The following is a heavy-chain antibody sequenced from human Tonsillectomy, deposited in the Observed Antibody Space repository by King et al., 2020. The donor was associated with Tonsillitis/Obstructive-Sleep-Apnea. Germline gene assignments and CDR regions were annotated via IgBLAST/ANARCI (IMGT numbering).Heavy chain of an antibody. CDR3: ARVGGRYCSSTSCYHSGYFDY. Sequence: VQLVESGGGLIQPGGSLRLSCAASGFTVSSNYMSWVRQAPGKGLEWVSVIYSGCSTYYADSVKGRFTITRDNSKNTHYLQMNSLSAEDTAVYYCARVGGRYCSSTSCYHSGYFDYWGQGTLVTVSS. J-gene: IGHJ4*02. D-gene: IGHD2-2*01. CDR1: GFTVSSNY. V-gene: IGHV3-53*01. CDR2: IYSGCST.